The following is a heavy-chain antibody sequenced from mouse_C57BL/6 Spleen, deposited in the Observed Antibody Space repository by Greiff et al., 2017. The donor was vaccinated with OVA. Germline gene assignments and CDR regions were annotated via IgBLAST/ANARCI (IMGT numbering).Heavy chain of an antibody. CDR3: ARCAMVTYFDY. Sequence: EVKVEESGGGLVQPGGSLSLSCAASGFTFTDYYMSWVRQPPGKALEWLGFIRNKANGYTTEYSASVKGRFTISRDNSQSILYLQMNALRAEDSATYYCARCAMVTYFDYWGQGTTLTVSS. CDR2: IRNKANGYTT. J-gene: IGHJ2*01. D-gene: IGHD2-2*01. V-gene: IGHV7-3*01. CDR1: GFTFTDYY.